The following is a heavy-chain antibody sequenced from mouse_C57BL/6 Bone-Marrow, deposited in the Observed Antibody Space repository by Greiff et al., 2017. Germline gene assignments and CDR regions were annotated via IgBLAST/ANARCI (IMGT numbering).Heavy chain of an antibody. Sequence: VQLQQPGAELVRPGTSVKLSCKASGYTFTSYWMHWVKQRPGQGLEWIGVIDPSDSYTNYNQKFKGKATLTVDTSSSTAYMQLSSLTSEDSAVYYCASRDYFDYWGQGTTRTVSS. CDR3: ASRDYFDY. CDR2: IDPSDSYT. J-gene: IGHJ2*01. CDR1: GYTFTSYW. D-gene: IGHD3-1*01. V-gene: IGHV1-59*01.